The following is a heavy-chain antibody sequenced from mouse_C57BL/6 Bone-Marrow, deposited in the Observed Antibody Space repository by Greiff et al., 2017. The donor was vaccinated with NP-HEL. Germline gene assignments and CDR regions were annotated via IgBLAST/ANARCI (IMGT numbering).Heavy chain of an antibody. Sequence: EVQLQESGPSLVRPSQTLSLTCTVTGFSINSDCYWIWIRQFPGNKLEYIGYTFYSGITYYNPSLESRTYITRDTSKNQFSLKLSSVTTEDTATYYCARGGHYYGSSWAWFAYWGQGTLVTVSA. CDR2: TFYSGIT. J-gene: IGHJ3*01. CDR1: GFSINSDCY. CDR3: ARGGHYYGSSWAWFAY. V-gene: IGHV3-3*01. D-gene: IGHD1-1*01.